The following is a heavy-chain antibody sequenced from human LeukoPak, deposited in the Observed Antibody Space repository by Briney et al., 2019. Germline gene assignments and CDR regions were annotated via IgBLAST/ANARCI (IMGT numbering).Heavy chain of an antibody. D-gene: IGHD1-26*01. CDR1: GFTFSNAW. CDR2: VNRDGSSSP. V-gene: IGHV3-74*01. CDR3: VRDGGSYDFDS. Sequence: GGSLRLSCAASGFTFSNAWMHWVRQAPGKGLVWVSLVNRDGSSSPNYAASVKGRFTVSRDNAKNTLDLQMNSLGAEDTAVYYCVRDGGSYDFDSWGQGTLVTVSS. J-gene: IGHJ4*02.